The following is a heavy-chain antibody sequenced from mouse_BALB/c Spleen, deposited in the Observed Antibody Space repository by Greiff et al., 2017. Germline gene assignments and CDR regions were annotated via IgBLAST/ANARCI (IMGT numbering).Heavy chain of an antibody. CDR1: GFTFSSFG. Sequence: EVNVVESGGGLVQPGGSRKLSCAASGFTFSSFGMHWVRQAPEKGLEWVAYISSGSSTIYYADTVKGRFTISRDNPKNTLFLQMTSLRSEDTAMYYCARRDYYGSSYAMDYWGQGTSVTVSS. CDR3: ARRDYYGSSYAMDY. CDR2: ISSGSSTI. J-gene: IGHJ4*01. V-gene: IGHV5-17*02. D-gene: IGHD1-1*01.